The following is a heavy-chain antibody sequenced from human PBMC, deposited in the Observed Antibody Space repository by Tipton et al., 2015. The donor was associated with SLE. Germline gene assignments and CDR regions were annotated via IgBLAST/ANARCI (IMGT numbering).Heavy chain of an antibody. J-gene: IGHJ4*02. CDR3: ARAPAPSGYIFDY. CDR1: GVSISRFY. CDR2: IYWRST. Sequence: TLSLTCTVSGVSISRFYWSWIRQPPGKGLEWIGYIYWRSTNYNPSLEGRATISVDTSKNQFSLKLTSVTAADTAVYYCARAPAPSGYIFDYWGQGALVTVSS. V-gene: IGHV4-59*01. D-gene: IGHD5-12*01.